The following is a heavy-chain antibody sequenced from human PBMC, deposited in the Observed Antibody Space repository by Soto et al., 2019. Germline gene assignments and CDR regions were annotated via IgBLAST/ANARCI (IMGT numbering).Heavy chain of an antibody. Sequence: QVQLQESGPGLVKPSQTLSLTCTVSGGSISSGDYHWSWIRQPPGKGLEWIGFVYYTGNTYYNPSLKSRVTISVDTYKNQFSLKLSSVTAADTAGYYCARSDFWSGYYTDYWGQGTLVTVSS. CDR2: VYYTGNT. CDR1: GGSISSGDYH. V-gene: IGHV4-30-4*08. CDR3: ARSDFWSGYYTDY. J-gene: IGHJ4*02. D-gene: IGHD3-3*01.